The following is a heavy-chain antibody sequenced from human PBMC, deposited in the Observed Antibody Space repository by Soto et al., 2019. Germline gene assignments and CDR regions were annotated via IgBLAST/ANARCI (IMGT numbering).Heavy chain of an antibody. CDR3: ARDRRYYDSSGYYYDY. V-gene: IGHV3-33*01. CDR2: IWYDGSNK. D-gene: IGHD3-22*01. CDR1: GFTFSSYG. Sequence: GGSLRLSCAASGFTFSSYGMHWVRQAPGKGLEWVAVIWYDGSNKYYADSVKGRFTISRDNSKNTLYLQMNSLRAEETAVYYCARDRRYYDSSGYYYDYWGQGTLVTVSS. J-gene: IGHJ4*02.